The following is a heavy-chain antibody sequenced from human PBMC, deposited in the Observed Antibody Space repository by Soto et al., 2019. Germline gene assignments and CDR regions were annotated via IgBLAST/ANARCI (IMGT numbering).Heavy chain of an antibody. Sequence: GFLRLSCEASGFTFSDYYMSWIRQAPWKGLEWVSYISSSGDSIYYADSVKGRFTISRDNAENSLSLQMNSLRAEDTSVYYCVRGGWSSSGGIAASWGQGTLVTVSS. V-gene: IGHV3-11*01. J-gene: IGHJ5*02. D-gene: IGHD6-13*01. CDR2: ISSSGDSI. CDR1: GFTFSDYY. CDR3: VRGGWSSSGGIAAS.